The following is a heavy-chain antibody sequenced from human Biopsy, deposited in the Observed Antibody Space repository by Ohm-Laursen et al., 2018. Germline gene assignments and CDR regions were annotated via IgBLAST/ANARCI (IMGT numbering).Heavy chain of an antibody. Sequence: SQTLSLTCSVSGGSISNNNYYWGWIRQPPGKGLEWIGSIFYRGGTHYKPSLKSQVNMSVDTSKNQFSLKLNSVTAADTAVYYCARDYDTSGYYYVSWGQGTLVTVSS. CDR3: ARDYDTSGYYYVS. D-gene: IGHD3-22*01. J-gene: IGHJ5*02. CDR1: GGSISNNNYY. V-gene: IGHV4-39*01. CDR2: IFYRGGT.